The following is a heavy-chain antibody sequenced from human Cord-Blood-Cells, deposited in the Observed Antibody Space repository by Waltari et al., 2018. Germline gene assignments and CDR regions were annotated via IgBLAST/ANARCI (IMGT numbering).Heavy chain of an antibody. CDR2: IRYDGSNK. CDR1: GLPFSSYG. CDR3: AKELDKYAFDI. J-gene: IGHJ3*02. Sequence: QVQLVESGGGVVQPGGSLRLSCAASGLPFSSYGMHWVRQAPGKGLEWVAFIRYDGSNKYYADSVKGRFTISRDNSKNTLYLQMNSLRAEDTAVYYCAKELDKYAFDIWGQGTMVTVSS. V-gene: IGHV3-30*02. D-gene: IGHD2-2*03.